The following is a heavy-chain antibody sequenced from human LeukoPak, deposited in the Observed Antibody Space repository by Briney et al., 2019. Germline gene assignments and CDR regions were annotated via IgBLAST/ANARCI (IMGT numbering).Heavy chain of an antibody. D-gene: IGHD3-3*01. Sequence: ASVKVSCKASGYTFTSYGISWVRQAPGQGLEWMGIINPSGGSTSYAQKFQGRVTMTRDMSTSTVYMELSSLRSEDTAVYYRARDYDFWSGLAKDYYYYMDVWGKGTTVTVSS. CDR3: ARDYDFWSGLAKDYYYYMDV. CDR2: INPSGGST. J-gene: IGHJ6*03. V-gene: IGHV1-46*01. CDR1: GYTFTSYG.